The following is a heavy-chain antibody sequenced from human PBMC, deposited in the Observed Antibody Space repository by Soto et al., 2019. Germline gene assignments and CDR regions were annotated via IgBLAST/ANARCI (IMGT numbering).Heavy chain of an antibody. J-gene: IGHJ4*02. CDR3: ARVLAAAGDY. CDR2: INHSGST. CDR1: GGSFSGYY. Sequence: QVQLQQWGAGPLKPSETLSLTCAVYGGSFSGYYWSWIRQPPGKGLEWIGEINHSGSTNYNPSLKSRVTISVDTSKNQFSLKLSSVTAADTAVYYCARVLAAAGDYWGQGTLVTVSS. V-gene: IGHV4-34*01. D-gene: IGHD6-13*01.